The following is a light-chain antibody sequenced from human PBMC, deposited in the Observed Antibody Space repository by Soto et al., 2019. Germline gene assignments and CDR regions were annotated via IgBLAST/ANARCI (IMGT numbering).Light chain of an antibody. V-gene: IGKV3-15*01. CDR3: QQYDTWPPKFT. CDR2: GAS. J-gene: IGKJ2*01. CDR1: QSVGSN. Sequence: EIVMTQSPATLSVSPGERATLSCRASQSVGSNLAWYQQKPGQAPSLLIYGASTRATDIPARFSGSGSGTEFTLTISSLQSEDFAVYYCQQYDTWPPKFTFGQGTKLEIK.